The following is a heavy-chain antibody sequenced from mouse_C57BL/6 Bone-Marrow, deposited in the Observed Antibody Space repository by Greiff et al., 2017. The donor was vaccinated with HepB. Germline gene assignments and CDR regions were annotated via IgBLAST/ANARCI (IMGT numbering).Heavy chain of an antibody. Sequence: QVQLQQPGAELVRPGSSVKLSCKASGYTFTSYWMHWVKQRPIQGLEWIGNIDPSDSETHYNQKFKDKATLTVDKSSSTAYMQLSSLTSEDSAVYYCARGTYYGSNLYAMDYWGQGTSVTVSS. CDR1: GYTFTSYW. J-gene: IGHJ4*01. CDR3: ARGTYYGSNLYAMDY. D-gene: IGHD1-1*01. CDR2: IDPSDSET. V-gene: IGHV1-52*01.